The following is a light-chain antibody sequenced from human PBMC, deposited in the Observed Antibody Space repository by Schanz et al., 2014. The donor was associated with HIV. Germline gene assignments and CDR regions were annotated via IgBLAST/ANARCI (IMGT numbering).Light chain of an antibody. V-gene: IGKV1-5*03. CDR2: KAS. J-gene: IGKJ1*01. CDR3: QQYDNYPGT. CDR1: QSIFAW. Sequence: DIQMTQSPSSLSASVGDRVTITCRASQSIFAWLAWYQQKPGKPPKLLIFKASTLESGVPSRFTGSGSGADFTLTISSLQPDDSATYYCQQYDNYPGTFGQGTKVEIK.